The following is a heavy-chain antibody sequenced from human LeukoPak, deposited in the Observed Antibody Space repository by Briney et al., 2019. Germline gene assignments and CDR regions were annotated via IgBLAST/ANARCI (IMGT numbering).Heavy chain of an antibody. D-gene: IGHD3-22*01. CDR1: GFTFSSYT. V-gene: IGHV3-21*01. Sequence: GGSLRLSCAASGFTFSSYTMSWVRQAPGKGLEWVSSISSSRTYIYYADSVKGRFTISRDNAKKSLYLQMNSLRAEDTAVYYCARVGHDSSGYPSDYWGQGTLVTVSS. CDR2: ISSSRTYI. J-gene: IGHJ4*02. CDR3: ARVGHDSSGYPSDY.